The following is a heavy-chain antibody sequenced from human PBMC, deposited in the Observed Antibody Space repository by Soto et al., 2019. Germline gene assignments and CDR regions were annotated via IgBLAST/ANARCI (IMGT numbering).Heavy chain of an antibody. CDR3: ARDTPSLRVAGYGMDV. V-gene: IGHV3-33*01. CDR2: IWYDGSNK. Sequence: PGGSLRLSCAASGFTFSSCGMHWVRQAPGKGLEWVAVIWYDGSNKYYADSVKGRFTISRDNSKNTLYLQMNSLRAEDTAVYYCARDTPSLRVAGYGMDVWGQGTTVTASS. J-gene: IGHJ6*02. CDR1: GFTFSSCG. D-gene: IGHD3-3*01.